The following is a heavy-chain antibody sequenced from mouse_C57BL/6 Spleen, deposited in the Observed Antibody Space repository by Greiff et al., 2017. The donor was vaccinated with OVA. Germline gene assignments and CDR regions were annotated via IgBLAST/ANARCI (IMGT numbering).Heavy chain of an antibody. CDR3: ARATYGSIYYFDY. V-gene: IGHV1-42*01. Sequence: VQLQQSGPELVKPGASVKISCKASGYSFTGYYMNWVKQSPEKSLEWIGEINPSTGGTTYNQKFKAKATLTVDKSSSTAYMQLKGLTSEDSAVYYGARATYGSIYYFDYWGQGTTLTVSS. CDR2: INPSTGGT. D-gene: IGHD1-1*01. J-gene: IGHJ2*01. CDR1: GYSFTGYY.